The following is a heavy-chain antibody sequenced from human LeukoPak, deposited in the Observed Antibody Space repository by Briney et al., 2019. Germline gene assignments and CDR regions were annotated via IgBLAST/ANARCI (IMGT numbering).Heavy chain of an antibody. CDR2: ISGSGGST. D-gene: IGHD2-2*01. Sequence: GGSLRLSCAASGFTFSSYAMSWVRQAPGKGLEWVSAISGSGGSTYYADSVKGRFTISRDNSKNTLYLQMNSLRAEDTAVYYCAKAEGYCSSTSCYRYFDYWGQGTLVTVSS. CDR3: AKAEGYCSSTSCYRYFDY. J-gene: IGHJ4*02. CDR1: GFTFSSYA. V-gene: IGHV3-23*01.